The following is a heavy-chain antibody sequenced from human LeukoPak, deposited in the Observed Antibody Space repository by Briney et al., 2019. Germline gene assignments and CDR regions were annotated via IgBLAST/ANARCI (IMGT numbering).Heavy chain of an antibody. J-gene: IGHJ5*02. V-gene: IGHV3-11*01. CDR1: GFTFSDYY. D-gene: IGHD6-13*01. CDR2: ISSSGSTK. CDR3: ARVGYSSQFDP. Sequence: GGSLRLSCAASGFTFSDYYMSWIRQAPGKGLEWVSYISSSGSTKYYADSLKGRLTISRDNAKNSLYLQMNSLRAEDTAVYYCARVGYSSQFDPWGQGTLVTVSS.